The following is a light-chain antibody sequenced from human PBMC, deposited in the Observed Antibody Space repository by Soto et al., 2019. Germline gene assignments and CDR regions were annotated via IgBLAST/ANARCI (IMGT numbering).Light chain of an antibody. CDR3: QQSYYTALT. V-gene: IGKV1-39*01. CDR1: QSINRY. Sequence: DIQMTQSPSSLSASVGDRVTITCRASQSINRYLNWYQQKPGRAPKLLIYGTSTLQSGVPSRFSGSASGTDFTLTITSLQPEDSATYYCQQSYYTALTFGGGTKVVIK. CDR2: GTS. J-gene: IGKJ4*01.